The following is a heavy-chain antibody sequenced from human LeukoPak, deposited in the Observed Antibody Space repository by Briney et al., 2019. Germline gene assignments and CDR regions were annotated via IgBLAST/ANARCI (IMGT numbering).Heavy chain of an antibody. CDR2: ISSSSSTI. J-gene: IGHJ6*03. CDR3: ARSAVVPAAIWPTGLHVYYYYMDV. Sequence: PGGSLRLSCAASGFTFSSYSMNWVRQAPGKGLEWVSYISSSSSTIYYADSVKGRFTISRDNAKNSLYLQMNSLRAEDTAVYYCARSAVVPAAIWPTGLHVYYYYMDVWGKGTTVTVSS. V-gene: IGHV3-48*04. CDR1: GFTFSSYS. D-gene: IGHD2-2*01.